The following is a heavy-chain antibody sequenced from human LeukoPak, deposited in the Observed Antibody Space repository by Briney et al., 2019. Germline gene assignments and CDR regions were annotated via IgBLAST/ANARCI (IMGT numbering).Heavy chain of an antibody. D-gene: IGHD6-13*01. J-gene: IGHJ3*02. V-gene: IGHV3-64*01. CDR2: ISSNGGST. Sequence: GGSLRLSCAASGFTFSSYAMHWVRQAPGKGLEYVSAISSNGGSTYYANSVKGRFTISRDNPKNTLYLQMGSLRAEDMAVYYCARGGQYSSSLLDAFDIWGQGTMVTVSS. CDR1: GFTFSSYA. CDR3: ARGGQYSSSLLDAFDI.